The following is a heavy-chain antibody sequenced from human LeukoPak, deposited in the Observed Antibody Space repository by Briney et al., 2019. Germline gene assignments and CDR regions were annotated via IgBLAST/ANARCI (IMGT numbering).Heavy chain of an antibody. V-gene: IGHV1-69*13. Sequence: GASVKVSCKASGGTFSSYAISWVRQAPGQGLEWMGGIIPIFGTANYAQKFQGRVTITADESTSTACMELSSLRSEDTAVYYCARVEQWLSSYTMGEYYFDYWGQGTLVTVSS. CDR3: ARVEQWLSSYTMGEYYFDY. CDR2: IIPIFGTA. D-gene: IGHD6-19*01. J-gene: IGHJ4*02. CDR1: GGTFSSYA.